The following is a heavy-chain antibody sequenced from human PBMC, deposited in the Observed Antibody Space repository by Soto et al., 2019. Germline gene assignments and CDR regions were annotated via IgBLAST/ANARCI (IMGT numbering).Heavy chain of an antibody. J-gene: IGHJ4*02. D-gene: IGHD3-10*01. CDR2: INAGNGNT. CDR1: GYTFTSYA. V-gene: IGHV1-3*01. Sequence: ASVKVSCKASGYTFTSYAMHWVRQAPGQRLEWMGWINAGNGNTKYSQKFQGRVTITRDTSASTAYMELSSLRSEDTAVYYCAGVVGWFGELFLYFDYWGQGTLVTVSS. CDR3: AGVVGWFGELFLYFDY.